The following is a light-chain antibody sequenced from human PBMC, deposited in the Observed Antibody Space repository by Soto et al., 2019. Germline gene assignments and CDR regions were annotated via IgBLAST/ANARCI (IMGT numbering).Light chain of an antibody. Sequence: QSVLTQSPSASASLGASVKLTCTLSSGHSSYAIAWHQQQPEKGPRYLMKLNSDGSHSKGDGVPDRFSGSSSGADRYLTISSLQSEDEADYYCQTWGTGIHYVFGTGTKLTVL. V-gene: IGLV4-69*01. J-gene: IGLJ1*01. CDR3: QTWGTGIHYV. CDR1: SGHSSYA. CDR2: LNSDGSH.